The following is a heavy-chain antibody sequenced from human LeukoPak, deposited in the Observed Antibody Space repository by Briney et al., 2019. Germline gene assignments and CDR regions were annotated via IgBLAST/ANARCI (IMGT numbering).Heavy chain of an antibody. CDR3: ARDFQNIAAAPTPQNYYYYMDV. V-gene: IGHV1-8*03. J-gene: IGHJ6*03. Sequence: ASVKVSCKASGYTFTSYDINWVRQATGQGLEWMGWMNPNSGNTGYAQKFQGRVTITRNTSISTAYMELSSLRSEDTAVYYCARDFQNIAAAPTPQNYYYYMDVWGKGTTVTVSS. D-gene: IGHD6-13*01. CDR1: GYTFTSYD. CDR2: MNPNSGNT.